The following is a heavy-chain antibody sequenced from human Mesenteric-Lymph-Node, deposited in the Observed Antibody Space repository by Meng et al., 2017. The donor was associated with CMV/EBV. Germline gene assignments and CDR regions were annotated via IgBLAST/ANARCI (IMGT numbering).Heavy chain of an antibody. D-gene: IGHD4-11*01. J-gene: IGHJ4*02. CDR2: ISYDGSNN. V-gene: IGHV3-30-3*01. CDR1: GFTFSNYA. Sequence: GGSLRLSCAASGFTFSNYAMHWVRQAPGKGLEWVAFISYDGSNNYYADSVKGRFTISRDISKNTIYLQMNSLRGEDTAVYYCAREDDYRNYFDSWGQGTLVTVSS. CDR3: AREDDYRNYFDS.